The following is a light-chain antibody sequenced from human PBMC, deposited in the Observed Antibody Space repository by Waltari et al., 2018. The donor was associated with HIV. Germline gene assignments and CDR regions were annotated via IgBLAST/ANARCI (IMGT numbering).Light chain of an antibody. Sequence: DIVMTQSPDSLAVSLGERATINCKSSQSVLYNSNNKSYIAGYQQKPGQPPKLLIYWASTRESGVPDRFSGSGSGTDFTLTISSLQAEDVAVYYCQQYYSTPLTFGGGTKVEIK. CDR2: WAS. CDR1: QSVLYNSNNKSY. V-gene: IGKV4-1*01. J-gene: IGKJ4*01. CDR3: QQYYSTPLT.